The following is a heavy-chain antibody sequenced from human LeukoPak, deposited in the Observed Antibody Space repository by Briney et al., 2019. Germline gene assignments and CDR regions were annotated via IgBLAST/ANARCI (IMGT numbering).Heavy chain of an antibody. J-gene: IGHJ6*02. V-gene: IGHV1-46*01. CDR3: ARYYYDSSGYYYYYYGMDV. D-gene: IGHD3-22*01. Sequence: ASVKVSCKASGYTFTSYYMHWVRQAPGQGLEWMGIINPSGGSTSYAQKFQGRVTMTRDTSTSTVYMELSSLRSEDTAVYYCARYYYDSSGYYYYYYGMDVWGQGTTVTVSS. CDR1: GYTFTSYY. CDR2: INPSGGST.